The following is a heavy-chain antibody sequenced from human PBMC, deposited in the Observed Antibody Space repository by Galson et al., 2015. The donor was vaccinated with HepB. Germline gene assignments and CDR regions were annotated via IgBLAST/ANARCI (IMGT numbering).Heavy chain of an antibody. D-gene: IGHD6-6*01. V-gene: IGHV1-3*01. CDR2: INAGNGNT. CDR3: ARGARLTLGDY. Sequence: SVKVSCKASGYTFTSYAMHWVRQAPGQRLEWMGWINAGNGNTKYSQKFQGRVTITRDTSASTAYMELSSLSSEDTAVYYCARGARLTLGDYWGQGTLVTVSS. CDR1: GYTFTSYA. J-gene: IGHJ4*02.